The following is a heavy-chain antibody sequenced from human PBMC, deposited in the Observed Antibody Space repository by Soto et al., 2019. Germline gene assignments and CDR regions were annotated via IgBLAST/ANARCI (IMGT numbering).Heavy chain of an antibody. Sequence: SETLSLTCAVYGGSLSGYSWNWIRQPPGKGLEWIGEINHSGSTNCNPSLKSRVTVSVDTSKNQFSLKVSSVTAADTAVYYCARDYGSWFDPWGQGTLVTVSS. CDR3: ARDYGSWFDP. CDR1: GGSLSGYS. V-gene: IGHV4-34*01. CDR2: INHSGST. J-gene: IGHJ5*02. D-gene: IGHD3-10*01.